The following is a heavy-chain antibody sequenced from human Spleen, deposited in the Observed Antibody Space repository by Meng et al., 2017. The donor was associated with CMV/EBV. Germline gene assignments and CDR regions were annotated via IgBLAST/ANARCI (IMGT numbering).Heavy chain of an antibody. D-gene: IGHD3-10*01. CDR2: ISSSGSTI. Sequence: GESLKISCAASGFTFSNYEMNWVRQAPGKGLEWVSYISSSGSTIYYADSVKGRFTISRDNAKNSLYLQMNGLSPEDTAVYFCARDRFGLFDYWGQGSMVTVSS. CDR3: ARDRFGLFDY. CDR1: GFTFSNYE. V-gene: IGHV3-48*03. J-gene: IGHJ4*02.